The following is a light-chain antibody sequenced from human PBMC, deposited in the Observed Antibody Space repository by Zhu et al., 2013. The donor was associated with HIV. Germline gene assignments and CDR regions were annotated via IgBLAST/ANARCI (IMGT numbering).Light chain of an antibody. CDR3: SSYTRSTTLV. J-gene: IGLJ2*01. Sequence: QSMLTQPPSASGTPGQRVNISCSGSSSNIGSNFVYWYQQIPGTAPKLLIYVNDQRPSGVPDRFSGSKSGNTASLTISGLQAEDEADYYCSSYTRSTTLVFGGGTKLTVL. V-gene: IGLV1-47*01. CDR2: VND. CDR1: SSNIGSNF.